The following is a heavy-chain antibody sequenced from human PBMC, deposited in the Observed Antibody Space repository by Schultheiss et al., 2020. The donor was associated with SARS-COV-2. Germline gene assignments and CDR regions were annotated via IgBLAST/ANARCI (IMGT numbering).Heavy chain of an antibody. V-gene: IGHV4-34*01. CDR3: ARAGKRRMTDYMDV. D-gene: IGHD1-14*01. J-gene: IGHJ6*03. CDR2: VNNYGDR. Sequence: SQTLSLTCAVYGASFSTYYWSWIRQPPGKGLEWIGEVNNYGDRNYNPSLKSRVTISLDTFKKQFSLKLSSVTAADTAMYYCARAGKRRMTDYMDVWGKGTTVTVSS. CDR1: GASFSTYY.